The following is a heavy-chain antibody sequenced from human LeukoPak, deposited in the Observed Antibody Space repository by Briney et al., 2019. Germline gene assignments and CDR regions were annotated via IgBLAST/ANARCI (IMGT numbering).Heavy chain of an antibody. CDR3: ARDVGGRGFDY. J-gene: IGHJ4*02. CDR2: ISAYNGNT. CDR1: GYTFTSYG. Sequence: GASVTVSCKASGYTFTSYGISWVRQPPGQGLEWMGWISAYNGNTNYAQKLQGRVTMTTDTSTSTAYMELRSVRSDDTAVYYCARDVGGRGFDYWGQGTLVTVSS. V-gene: IGHV1-18*01. D-gene: IGHD3-10*01.